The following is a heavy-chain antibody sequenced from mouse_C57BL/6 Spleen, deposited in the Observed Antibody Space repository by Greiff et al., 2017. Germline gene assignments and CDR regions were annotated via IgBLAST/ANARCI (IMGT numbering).Heavy chain of an antibody. D-gene: IGHD1-1*01. CDR1: GYNFTSYW. J-gene: IGHJ4*01. CDR2: IHPNSGST. V-gene: IGHV1-64*01. Sequence: VQLQQPGAELVKPGASVKLSCKASGYNFTSYWMHWVQQRPGQGLEWIGMIHPNSGSTNYNEKFKSKATLTVDKSSSTAYMQLSSLTSEDSAVYYCARGLIYYYGSSLLAMDYWGQGTSVTVSS. CDR3: ARGLIYYYGSSLLAMDY.